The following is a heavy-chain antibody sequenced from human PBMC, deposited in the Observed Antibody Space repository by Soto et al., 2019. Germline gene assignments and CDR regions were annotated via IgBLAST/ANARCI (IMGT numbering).Heavy chain of an antibody. CDR3: ARVQIGDFWSGSSDYYYYGMDV. Sequence: GASVKVSCKASGYTFTGYYMHWVRQAPGQGLEWMGWINPNSGGTNYAQKFQGRVTMTRDTSISTAYMELSRLRSDDTAVYYCARVQIGDFWSGSSDYYYYGMDVWGQGTTVTVSS. CDR1: GYTFTGYY. V-gene: IGHV1-2*02. J-gene: IGHJ6*02. D-gene: IGHD3-3*01. CDR2: INPNSGGT.